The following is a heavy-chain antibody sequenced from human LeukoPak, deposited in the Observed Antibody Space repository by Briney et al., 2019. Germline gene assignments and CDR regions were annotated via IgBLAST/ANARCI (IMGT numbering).Heavy chain of an antibody. V-gene: IGHV3-48*04. CDR1: GFTFSSYN. CDR3: ATILTTVTPYFDY. D-gene: IGHD4-17*01. J-gene: IGHJ4*02. CDR2: ISSSSGSI. Sequence: GGSLRLSCAASGFTFSSYNMNWVCQAPGKGLEWVSYISSSSGSIYYADSVKGRFTISRDNAKNSLYLQMNSLRAEDTAVYYCATILTTVTPYFDYWGQGTLVTVSS.